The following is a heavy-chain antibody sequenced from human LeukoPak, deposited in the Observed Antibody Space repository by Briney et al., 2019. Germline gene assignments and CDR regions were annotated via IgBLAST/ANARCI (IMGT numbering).Heavy chain of an antibody. CDR3: ARVSTVEYGMDV. D-gene: IGHD4-23*01. J-gene: IGHJ6*02. CDR1: GFTFSSYG. V-gene: IGHV3-21*01. Sequence: GRSLRLSCAASGFTFSSYGMNWVRQAPGKGLEWVSSISSSSKYIFYADSVKGRFTISRDNAKNSLYLQMNSLRAEDTALYYCARVSTVEYGMDVWGQGTTVTVSS. CDR2: ISSSSKYI.